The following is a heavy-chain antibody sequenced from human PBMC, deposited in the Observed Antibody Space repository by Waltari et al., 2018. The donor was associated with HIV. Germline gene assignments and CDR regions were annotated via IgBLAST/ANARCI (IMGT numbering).Heavy chain of an antibody. Sequence: ELQLVVTGGGLIQPGGSLRLSCANSGFNVNDHYINWVRQAPGKGLEWVSVIYSGDTTLYADSVKGRFTISRDISKSTLYLQMNSLRVDDTAIYYCAVGIRRGLFDYWDQGTLVTVSS. D-gene: IGHD7-27*01. V-gene: IGHV3-53*02. CDR1: GFNVNDHY. CDR3: AVGIRRGLFDY. J-gene: IGHJ4*02. CDR2: IYSGDTT.